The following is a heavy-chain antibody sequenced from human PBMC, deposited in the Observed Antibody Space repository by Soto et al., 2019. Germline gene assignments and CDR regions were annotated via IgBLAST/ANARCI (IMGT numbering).Heavy chain of an antibody. CDR2: ISAYNGNT. V-gene: IGHV1-18*01. D-gene: IGHD3-22*01. CDR1: GYTFTSYG. CDR3: AKRLWDYYDSSGYLPFDY. J-gene: IGHJ4*02. Sequence: GASVKVSCKASGYTFTSYGISWVRQAPGQGLGWMGWISAYNGNTNYAQKLQGRVTMTTDTSTSAAYMELRSLRSDDTAVYYCAKRLWDYYDSSGYLPFDYWGQGTLVTVSS.